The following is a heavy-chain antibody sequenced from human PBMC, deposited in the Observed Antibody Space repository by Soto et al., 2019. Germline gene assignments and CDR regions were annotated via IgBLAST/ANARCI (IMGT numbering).Heavy chain of an antibody. Sequence: GGSLRLSCAASGFTFSGSAMHWVRQASGKGLEWVGRIRSKANSYATAYAASVKGRFTISGDDSKNTAYLQMNSLKTEDTAVYYCTRPGWGYCSSTSCRPIPSYVDYYMDVWGKGTTVTVSS. CDR3: TRPGWGYCSSTSCRPIPSYVDYYMDV. V-gene: IGHV3-73*01. CDR1: GFTFSGSA. D-gene: IGHD2-2*01. CDR2: IRSKANSYAT. J-gene: IGHJ6*03.